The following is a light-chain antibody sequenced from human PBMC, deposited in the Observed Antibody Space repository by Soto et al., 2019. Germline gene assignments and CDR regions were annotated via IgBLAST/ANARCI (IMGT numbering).Light chain of an antibody. J-gene: IGKJ1*01. CDR1: QSVDSSY. CDR3: QQYGRPPQT. Sequence: EIVLTQSPGTLSLSPGERATLSCRASQSVDSSYLAWYQQKPGQAPRLLIYGAASRATGISDRFSGSGSGTAFSLTISRLDPEDSAVYYCQQYGRPPQTFGQGTKVEI. CDR2: GAA. V-gene: IGKV3-20*01.